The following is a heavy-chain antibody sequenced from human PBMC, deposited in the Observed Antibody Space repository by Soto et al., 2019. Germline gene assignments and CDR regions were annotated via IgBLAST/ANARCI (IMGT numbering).Heavy chain of an antibody. CDR1: GFSFSDAW. V-gene: IGHV3-15*07. J-gene: IGHJ4*02. D-gene: IGHD3-22*01. Sequence: EVQLVESGGGLVKPGGSLRLSCAASGFSFSDAWLNWVRQAPGKGLEWVGRVKSKTDGETADYATFVKGRFTISRDDSKNALYLEMNSRKTEATAVYYCAAERAYFHDSNGYLSIDFWGQGTLVTVSS. CDR3: AAERAYFHDSNGYLSIDF. CDR2: VKSKTDGETA.